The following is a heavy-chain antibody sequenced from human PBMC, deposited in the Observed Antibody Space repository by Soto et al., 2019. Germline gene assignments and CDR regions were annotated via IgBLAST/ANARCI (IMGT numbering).Heavy chain of an antibody. CDR2: SYYSGST. V-gene: IGHV4-39*07. CDR3: ARAGQLLDYYYYYYMDV. J-gene: IGHJ6*03. CDR1: GGSVSSSSYY. D-gene: IGHD2-2*01. Sequence: SETLSLTCTVSGGSVSSSSYYWGWIRQPPGKGLEWIGGSYYSGSTNYNPSLKSRVTISVDTSKNKFSLKLSSVTAADTAVYYCARAGQLLDYYYYYYMDVWGKGTTVTVSS.